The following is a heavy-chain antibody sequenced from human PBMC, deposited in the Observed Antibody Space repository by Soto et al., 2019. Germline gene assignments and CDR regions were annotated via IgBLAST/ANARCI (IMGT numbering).Heavy chain of an antibody. CDR3: ARLHTEMVPRGVRHQYYFDY. CDR1: GGFISPYY. J-gene: IGHJ4*02. D-gene: IGHD3-10*01. Sequence: ASETLSLTCTVSGGFISPYYWSWIRQPPGKGLDWIGYIHYTGKTSYNPSLKSRVTISVDTSQSQFSLKLSSVTAADTAVYYCARLHTEMVPRGVRHQYYFDYWAQGSLVTV. V-gene: IGHV4-59*01. CDR2: IHYTGKT.